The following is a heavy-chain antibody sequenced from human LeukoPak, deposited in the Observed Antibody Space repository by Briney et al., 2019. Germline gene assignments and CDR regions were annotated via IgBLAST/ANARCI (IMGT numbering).Heavy chain of an antibody. Sequence: ASVKVSFKASGYTFIDFYIHWVRQAPGQGLEYVGWITPKSGDTYSPQRFQGRVTMTRDASISTAYMELSSLRSDDTAVYFCTRVRLADERAWAYWGQGTLVTVSS. CDR1: GYTFIDFY. D-gene: IGHD3-3*02. V-gene: IGHV1-2*02. CDR3: TRVRLADERAWAY. CDR2: ITPKSGDT. J-gene: IGHJ4*02.